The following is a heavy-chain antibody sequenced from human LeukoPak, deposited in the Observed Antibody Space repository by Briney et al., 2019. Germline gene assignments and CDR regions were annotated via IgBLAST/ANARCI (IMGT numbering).Heavy chain of an antibody. CDR3: ARVGHSPYDYGDYGQGLRKGAFDI. CDR2: INPNSGGT. CDR1: GYTFTGYY. D-gene: IGHD4-17*01. J-gene: IGHJ3*02. V-gene: IGHV1-2*02. Sequence: GASVKVSCKASGYTFTGYYMHWVRQAPGQGLEWMGWINPNSGGTNYAQKFQGRVIMTRDTSISTAYMELSRLRSDDTAVYYCARVGHSPYDYGDYGQGLRKGAFDIWGRGTMVTVSS.